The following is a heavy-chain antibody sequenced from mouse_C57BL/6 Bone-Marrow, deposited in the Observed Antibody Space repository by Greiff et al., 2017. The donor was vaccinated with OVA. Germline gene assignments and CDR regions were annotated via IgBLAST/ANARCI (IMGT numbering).Heavy chain of an antibody. D-gene: IGHD2-5*01. CDR1: GYTFTDYE. J-gene: IGHJ4*01. CDR2: IDPETGGT. V-gene: IGHV1-15*01. Sequence: VHLVESGAELVRPGASVTLSCKASGYTFTDYEMHWVKQTPVHGLEWIGAIDPETGGTAYNQKFKGKAILTADKSSSTAYMELRSLTSEDSAVYYCTRGDSNYYAMGYWGRGTSVTVSS. CDR3: TRGDSNYYAMGY.